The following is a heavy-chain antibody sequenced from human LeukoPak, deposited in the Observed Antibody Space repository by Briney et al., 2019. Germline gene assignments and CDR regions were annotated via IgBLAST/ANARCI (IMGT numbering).Heavy chain of an antibody. J-gene: IGHJ4*02. CDR1: GFTFSRYE. V-gene: IGHV3-48*03. D-gene: IGHD5-24*01. CDR3: ARRGDGYNSFDY. Sequence: PGGSLRLSCAASGFTFSRYEMNWVRQAPGKGLEWVSYISSSGTAIYYADSVRGRFTISRDNAKNSLYLQMNSLRAEDTAVYYCARRGDGYNSFDYWGQGTPVTVSS. CDR2: ISSSGTAI.